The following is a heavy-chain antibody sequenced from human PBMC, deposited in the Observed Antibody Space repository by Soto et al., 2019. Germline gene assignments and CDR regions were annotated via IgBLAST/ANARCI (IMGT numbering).Heavy chain of an antibody. CDR1: GGSISSYY. V-gene: IGHV4-59*08. J-gene: IGHJ6*03. CDR3: ARTPAISDLYYYYYMDV. Sequence: SETLSLTCTVSGGSISSYYWSWIRQPPGKGLEWIGYIYYSGSTNYNPSLKSRVTISVDTSKNQFSLKLSSVTAADTAVYYCARTPAISDLYYYYYMDVWGKGTTVTVSS. D-gene: IGHD3-3*01. CDR2: IYYSGST.